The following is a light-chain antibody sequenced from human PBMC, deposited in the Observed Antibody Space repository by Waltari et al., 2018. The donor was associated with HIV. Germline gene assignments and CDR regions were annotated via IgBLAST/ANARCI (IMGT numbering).Light chain of an antibody. CDR3: QQGDSLPLT. V-gene: IGKV1-12*01. CDR1: QGIKTW. J-gene: IGKJ4*01. CDR2: QAS. Sequence: DIQMTQSPSSLSASVGDTVTITCRASQGIKTWLAWYQQQPGTPPKLLIYQASTLQRGAPSRFSGSGSGTDFSLTISNLQTEAGATYDCQQGDSLPLTFGGGTTVEI.